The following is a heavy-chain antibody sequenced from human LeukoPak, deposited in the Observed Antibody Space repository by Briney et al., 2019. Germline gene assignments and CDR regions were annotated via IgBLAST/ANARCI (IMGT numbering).Heavy chain of an antibody. CDR3: ARITTKVYYYMDV. D-gene: IGHD3-22*01. J-gene: IGHJ6*03. CDR2: IYYSGST. Sequence: SETLSLTCTVSGGSITSYYWSWIRQPPGKGLEWIGYIYYSGSTNYNPSLKSRVTISVDTSKDQFSLKLGSVTAADTAVYYCARITTKVYYYMDVWGKGTTVTISS. CDR1: GGSITSYY. V-gene: IGHV4-59*01.